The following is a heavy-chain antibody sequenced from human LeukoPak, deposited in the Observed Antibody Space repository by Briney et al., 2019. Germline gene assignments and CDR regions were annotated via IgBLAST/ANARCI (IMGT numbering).Heavy chain of an antibody. J-gene: IGHJ4*02. CDR1: GGSISGTNW. Sequence: SETLSLTCGVSGGSISGTNWWSWVRQPPGQGLEWIGEISLAGQTNFNPSLYGRVTMSLDKSSNQLSLHLTSVTAADTATYFCSRESGPFCPFGYWGQGTLVLVSS. V-gene: IGHV4/OR15-8*02. CDR3: SRESGPFCPFGY. D-gene: IGHD1-26*01. CDR2: ISLAGQT.